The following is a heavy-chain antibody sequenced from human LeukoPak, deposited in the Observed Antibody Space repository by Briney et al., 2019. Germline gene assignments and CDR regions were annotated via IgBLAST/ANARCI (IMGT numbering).Heavy chain of an antibody. D-gene: IGHD3-22*01. V-gene: IGHV3-21*01. CDR1: GFTFSSYS. CDR3: ASDSSGLVDY. Sequence: GESLRLSCAASGFTFSSYSMNWVRQAPGKGLEWVSSISSSGSYIYYADSVKGRFTISRDNAKNSLYLQMNSLRAEDTAVYYCASDSSGLVDYWGQGTLVTVSS. CDR2: ISSSGSYI. J-gene: IGHJ4*02.